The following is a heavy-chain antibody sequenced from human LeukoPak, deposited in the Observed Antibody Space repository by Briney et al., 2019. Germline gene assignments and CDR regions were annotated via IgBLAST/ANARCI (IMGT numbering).Heavy chain of an antibody. D-gene: IGHD3-9*01. CDR3: AREGDVLGRGGFDP. Sequence: ASVKVSCKASGYSFTDYYMHWVRQAPGQGLEWMGWISAYNGNTNYAQKLQGRVTMTRDMSTSTVYVDLSSLRSEDTAVYYCAREGDVLGRGGFDPWGQGTLVTVSS. V-gene: IGHV1-18*04. J-gene: IGHJ5*02. CDR2: ISAYNGNT. CDR1: GYSFTDYY.